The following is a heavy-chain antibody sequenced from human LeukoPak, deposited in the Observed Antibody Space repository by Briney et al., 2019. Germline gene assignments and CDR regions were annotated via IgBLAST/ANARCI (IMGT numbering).Heavy chain of an antibody. D-gene: IGHD3-22*01. V-gene: IGHV3-7*03. CDR2: VKQDGSEK. Sequence: GGSLRLSCTASGFTFTSYWMSWVRQAPGKGLEWVANVKQDGSEKYYVDSVKGRFTISRDNAKNSLYLQMNSLRAEDTAVYYCARDPDTYYYDSSGLDYWGQGTLVTVSS. J-gene: IGHJ4*02. CDR1: GFTFTSYW. CDR3: ARDPDTYYYDSSGLDY.